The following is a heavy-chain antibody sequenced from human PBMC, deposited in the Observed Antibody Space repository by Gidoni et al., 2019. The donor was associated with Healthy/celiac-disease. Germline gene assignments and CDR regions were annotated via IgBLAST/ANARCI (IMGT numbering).Heavy chain of an antibody. CDR3: ARDVRYSSSWSHFDY. D-gene: IGHD6-13*01. J-gene: IGHJ4*02. Sequence: QLQLQESGPGLLKHSETLSLTCSVSGGSISSRDYYWGWVRQPPGKGLEWIGTIYYRGDTYYNPSLKSRVSISVDTSKNQFSLWLTSVTAADTAMYYCARDVRYSSSWSHFDYWGQGILVTVSS. CDR2: IYYRGDT. CDR1: GGSISSRDYY. V-gene: IGHV4-39*07.